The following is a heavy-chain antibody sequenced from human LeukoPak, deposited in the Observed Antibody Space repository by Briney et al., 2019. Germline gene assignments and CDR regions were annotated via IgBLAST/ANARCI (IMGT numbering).Heavy chain of an antibody. D-gene: IGHD1-14*01. V-gene: IGHV1-46*01. Sequence: ASVKVSCKASGYTFTSHFMHWVRQAPGQGLEWMGIINPSGGSTSYAQKFQGRVTMTRDTSTSTVYMELSSLRSEDTAVYYCARDLPESAFDIWGQGTMVTVSS. J-gene: IGHJ3*02. CDR1: GYTFTSHF. CDR3: ARDLPESAFDI. CDR2: INPSGGST.